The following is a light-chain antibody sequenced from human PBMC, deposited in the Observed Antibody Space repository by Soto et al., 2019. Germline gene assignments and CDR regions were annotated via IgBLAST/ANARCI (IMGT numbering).Light chain of an antibody. CDR3: QQYGSSPFT. V-gene: IGKV3-20*01. Sequence: EIVLTQSPGTLSLSPGERATLSCRASQTITLNYLAWYQQKPGQAPRLLIYGVSTRATGIPDKFSGSGSGKDFTLTISRLEAEDFAVYYCQQYGSSPFTFGPGSKVDIK. CDR1: QTITLNY. CDR2: GVS. J-gene: IGKJ3*01.